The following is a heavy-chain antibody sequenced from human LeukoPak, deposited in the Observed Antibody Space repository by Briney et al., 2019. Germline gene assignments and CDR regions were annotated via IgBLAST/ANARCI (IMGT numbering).Heavy chain of an antibody. V-gene: IGHV4-39*01. Sequence: SETLSLTCTVSGGSISSSSHYWGWLRQPPGKRLEWIGSLYYSGSNYYNPSLKRIFTISVDTSKNQFSLKLNSVTAADTAVYYCATHGYSSSENWFDPWGQGTLVTVSS. CDR1: GGSISSSSHY. CDR2: LYYSGSN. CDR3: ATHGYSSSENWFDP. D-gene: IGHD6-6*01. J-gene: IGHJ5*02.